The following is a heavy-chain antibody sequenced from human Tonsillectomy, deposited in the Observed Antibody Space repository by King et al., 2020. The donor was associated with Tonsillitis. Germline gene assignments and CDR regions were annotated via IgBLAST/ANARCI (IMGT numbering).Heavy chain of an antibody. CDR3: ARGRESGYEASLLL. Sequence: VQLQQWGAGLLKPSETLSLTCAVYGGSFSGYYWSLIRQPPGKGLEWIGEINHSGITKYNPSLKSRVTISIDTSKNQFSLKLSSVTAADTAVYYCARGRESGYEASLLLWGQGTLVTVSS. V-gene: IGHV4-34*01. CDR2: INHSGIT. CDR1: GGSFSGYY. J-gene: IGHJ4*02. D-gene: IGHD5-12*01.